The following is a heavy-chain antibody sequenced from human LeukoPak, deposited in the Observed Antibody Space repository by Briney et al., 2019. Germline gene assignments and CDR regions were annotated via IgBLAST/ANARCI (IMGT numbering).Heavy chain of an antibody. Sequence: PGGSLRLSCAASGFTFSSYAMSWVRQAPGKGLEWVAVIWYDGSNKYYADSVKGRFTISRDNSKNTLYLQMNSLRAEDTAVYYCARALPHYDILTGPFDYWGQGTLVTVSS. D-gene: IGHD3-9*01. J-gene: IGHJ4*02. CDR3: ARALPHYDILTGPFDY. CDR2: IWYDGSNK. V-gene: IGHV3-33*08. CDR1: GFTFSSYA.